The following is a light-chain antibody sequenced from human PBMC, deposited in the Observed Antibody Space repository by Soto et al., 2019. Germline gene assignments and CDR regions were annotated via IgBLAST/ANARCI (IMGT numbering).Light chain of an antibody. CDR3: QQYGSSGT. Sequence: EIVLTQSPGTVSLSPGERSTLSFRASQSVSNNYLAWYQQKPGQAPRLLIYGASNRATGIPDRFSGSGSGTDFTLTISRLEPEDFAVYYCQQYGSSGTFGQGTKVDI. V-gene: IGKV3-20*01. J-gene: IGKJ1*01. CDR1: QSVSNNY. CDR2: GAS.